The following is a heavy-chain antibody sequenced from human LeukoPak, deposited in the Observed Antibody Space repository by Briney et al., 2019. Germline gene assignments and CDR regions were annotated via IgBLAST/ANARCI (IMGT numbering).Heavy chain of an antibody. CDR2: TYYSSEWHH. CDR3: ARGRYCGGGTCYHFDS. V-gene: IGHV6-1*01. D-gene: IGHD2-15*01. CDR1: GDSFFWNSVA. J-gene: IGHJ4*02. Sequence: SQTLSLTCAVSGDSFFWNSVAWNWIRQSPSRGLEWLGRTYYSSEWHHDYAVSVKSRINITADTFKSQFSLHLNTATPEDTAVYFCARGRYCGGGTCYHFDSWGQGTLVTVSS.